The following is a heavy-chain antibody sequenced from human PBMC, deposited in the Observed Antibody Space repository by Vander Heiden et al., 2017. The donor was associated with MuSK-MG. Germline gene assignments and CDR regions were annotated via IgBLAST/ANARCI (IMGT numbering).Heavy chain of an antibody. CDR3: ARVRGGSALGD. D-gene: IGHD1-26*01. V-gene: IGHV3-48*04. J-gene: IGHJ4*02. Sequence: EVQLVESGGGSVQPGGSLRLSCAASGLAFSDTSFNWVRQAPGKGLEWVSYISGPFSTRYYTDSVKGRFTVSRDNAKNSVYLQMNSLRVEDTAVYYCARVRGGSALGDWGQGALVIVSS. CDR1: GLAFSDTS. CDR2: ISGPFSTR.